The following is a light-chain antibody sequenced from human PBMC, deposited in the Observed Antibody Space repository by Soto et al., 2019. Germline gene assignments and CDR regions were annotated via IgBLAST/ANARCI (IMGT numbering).Light chain of an antibody. CDR2: KAS. V-gene: IGKV1-5*03. CDR3: QQYKSYSSS. J-gene: IGKJ2*03. CDR1: QGISNW. Sequence: DIQMTQSPSTLSTSVGDRVTITCRASQGISNWLAWYQQKPGKAPKLLIYKASTLESGVPSRFSGSGSGTEFTLTISSLQPDDFATYYCQQYKSYSSSFGQGTKLEIK.